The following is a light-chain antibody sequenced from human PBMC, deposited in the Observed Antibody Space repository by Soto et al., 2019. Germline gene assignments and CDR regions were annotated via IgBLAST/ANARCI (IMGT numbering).Light chain of an antibody. CDR1: MRDVGAYNL. J-gene: IGLJ2*01. CDR3: SSYTSKSSLI. V-gene: IGLV2-14*01. CDR2: EVR. Sequence: QSVLTQPASVSGSPGQSITISCAGTMRDVGAYNLVSWYQQHPGRAPQLIIYEVRNRPSGISFRFSGSKSGHTASLTISGLQAEDEADYYCSSYTSKSSLIFGGGTKVTVL.